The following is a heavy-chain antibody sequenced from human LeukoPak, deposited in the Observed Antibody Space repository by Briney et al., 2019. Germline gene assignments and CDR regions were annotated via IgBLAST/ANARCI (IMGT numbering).Heavy chain of an antibody. CDR3: ARVIGYCSSTSCYWFDP. D-gene: IGHD2-2*01. CDR2: IYHSGST. CDR1: GGSISSGDYY. Sequence: PSETLSLTCTVSGGSISSGDYYWSWIRQPPGKGLEWIGSIYHSGSTYYNPSLKSRVTISVDTSKNQFALKLSSVTAADTAVYHCARVIGYCSSTSCYWFDPWGQGTLVTVSS. J-gene: IGHJ5*02. V-gene: IGHV4-39*06.